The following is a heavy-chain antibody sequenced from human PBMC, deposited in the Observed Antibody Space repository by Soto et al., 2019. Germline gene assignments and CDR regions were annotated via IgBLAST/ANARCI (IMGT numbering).Heavy chain of an antibody. J-gene: IGHJ4*02. CDR1: GGSFIGYY. D-gene: IGHD2-21*02. CDR2: INHSGST. V-gene: IGHV4-34*01. CDR3: ARGPVTYYFDY. Sequence: SETLSLTCAVYGGSFIGYYWSWIRQPPGKGLEWIGEINHSGSTNYNPSLKSRVTISVDMSKNQFSLKLSSVTAADTAVYYCARGPVTYYFDYWGQGTLVTVSS.